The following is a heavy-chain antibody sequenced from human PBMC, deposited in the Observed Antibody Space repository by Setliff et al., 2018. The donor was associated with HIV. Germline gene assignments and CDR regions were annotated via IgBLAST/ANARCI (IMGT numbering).Heavy chain of an antibody. CDR2: ISSSGSTI. Sequence: PGGSLRLSCAASTFTFSSYEMNWVRQAPGKGLEWVSYISSSGSTIYYADSVKGRFTISRDNAKNSLYLQMTSLRAEDTAVYYCARDSGYDILDYWGQGTLVTVSS. CDR1: TFTFSSYE. CDR3: ARDSGYDILDY. V-gene: IGHV3-48*03. D-gene: IGHD5-12*01. J-gene: IGHJ4*02.